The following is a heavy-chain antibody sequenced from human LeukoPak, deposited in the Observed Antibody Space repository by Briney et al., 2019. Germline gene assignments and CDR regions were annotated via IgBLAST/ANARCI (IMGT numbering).Heavy chain of an antibody. CDR3: ARREVVVVAASYAFDI. Sequence: ASVKVSCKASGYTFTSYGISWVRQAPGQGLEWMGGIIPIFGTANYAQKFQGRVTITADESTSTAYMELSSLRSEDTAVYYCARREVVVVAASYAFDIWGQGTMVTVSS. J-gene: IGHJ3*02. D-gene: IGHD2-15*01. CDR1: GYTFTSYG. V-gene: IGHV1-69*13. CDR2: IIPIFGTA.